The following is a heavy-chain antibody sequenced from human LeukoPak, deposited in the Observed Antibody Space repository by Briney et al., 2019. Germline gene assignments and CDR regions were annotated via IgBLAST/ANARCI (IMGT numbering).Heavy chain of an antibody. V-gene: IGHV1-18*01. CDR3: ARDLYDYGDYGYYYYYMDV. D-gene: IGHD4-17*01. CDR2: ISAYNGNT. J-gene: IGHJ6*03. CDR1: GYTFTSYG. Sequence: ASVKVSCKASGYTFTSYGTSWVRQAPGQGLEWMGWISAYNGNTNYAQKFQGRVTMTRDMSTSTVYMELSSLRSEDTAVYYCARDLYDYGDYGYYYYYMDVWGKGTTVTVSS.